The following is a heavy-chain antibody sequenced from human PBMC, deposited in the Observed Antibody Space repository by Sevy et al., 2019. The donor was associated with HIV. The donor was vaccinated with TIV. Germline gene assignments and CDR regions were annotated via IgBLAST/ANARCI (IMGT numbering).Heavy chain of an antibody. Sequence: GGSLRLSCAASGFTFRSYAMNWVRQAPGKGLEWVLSVSGTGSTTYYADSVRGRFTVSRDNSKNTLYLQMSRLRGEDTAVYYCAEATGGALPPEIQPGRDGLDLWGQGTMVTVSS. CDR2: VSGTGSTT. CDR3: AEATGGALPPEIQPGRDGLDL. J-gene: IGHJ3*01. D-gene: IGHD7-27*01. CDR1: GFTFRSYA. V-gene: IGHV3-23*01.